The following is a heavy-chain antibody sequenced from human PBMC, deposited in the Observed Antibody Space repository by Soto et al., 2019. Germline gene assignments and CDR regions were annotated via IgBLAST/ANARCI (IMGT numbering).Heavy chain of an antibody. J-gene: IGHJ3*02. CDR1: GYTFTSYG. Sequence: QVQLVQSGAEVKKPGASVKVSCKASGYTFTSYGISWVRQAPGQGLEWMGWISAYNGNTNYAQKLQGRVTMTTDTSTSTAYMELRSLRSEDTAVHYCARDWGYYDSSGIPGDAFDIWGQRTMVTVSS. D-gene: IGHD3-22*01. CDR2: ISAYNGNT. V-gene: IGHV1-18*01. CDR3: ARDWGYYDSSGIPGDAFDI.